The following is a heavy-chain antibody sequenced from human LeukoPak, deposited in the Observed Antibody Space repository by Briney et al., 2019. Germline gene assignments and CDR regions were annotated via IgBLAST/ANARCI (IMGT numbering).Heavy chain of an antibody. CDR2: IIPIFGTA. J-gene: IGHJ4*02. V-gene: IGHV1-69*13. CDR1: GGTFSSYA. Sequence: ASVKVSCKASGGTFSSYAISCVRQAPGQWLEWMGGIIPIFGTANYAQKFQGRVTITADESTSTAYMELSSLRSEDTAVYYCALTATPIYDILAGYLDYWGQGTLVTVSS. CDR3: ALTATPIYDILAGYLDY. D-gene: IGHD3-9*01.